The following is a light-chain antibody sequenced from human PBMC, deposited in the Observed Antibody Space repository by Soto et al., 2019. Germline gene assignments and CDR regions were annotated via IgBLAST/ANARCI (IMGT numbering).Light chain of an antibody. Sequence: QSVLTQPPSASGSPGQSVTITCSGTSSDVGEENYVSWYQQHPGKVPKLILYEVSKRPSGVPDRFSGSRSGNTASLTVSGLQAEDEADYSCSSFAGSPVVFGGGTQLTVL. J-gene: IGLJ2*01. CDR3: SSFAGSPVV. CDR1: SSDVGEENY. V-gene: IGLV2-8*01. CDR2: EVS.